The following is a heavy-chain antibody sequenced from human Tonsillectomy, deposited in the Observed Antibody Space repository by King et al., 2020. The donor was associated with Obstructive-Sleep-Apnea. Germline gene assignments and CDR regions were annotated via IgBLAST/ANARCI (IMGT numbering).Heavy chain of an antibody. CDR3: ARDCGGDCYRYDAFDI. CDR2: INPSGGST. V-gene: IGHV1-46*01. D-gene: IGHD2-21*02. J-gene: IGHJ3*02. Sequence: VQLVESGAEVKKPGASVKVSCKASGYTVTSYYMHWVRQAPGQGLEWMGIINPSGGSTSYAQKFQGRVTMTRDTSTSTVYMELSSLRSEDTAVYYCARDCGGDCYRYDAFDIWGQGTMVTVSS. CDR1: GYTVTSYY.